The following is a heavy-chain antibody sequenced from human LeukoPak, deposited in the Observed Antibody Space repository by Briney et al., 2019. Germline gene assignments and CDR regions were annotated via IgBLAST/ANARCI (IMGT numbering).Heavy chain of an antibody. V-gene: IGHV1-69*02. CDR2: IIPILGIA. D-gene: IGHD2-2*02. CDR3: ARGGKYCSSTSCDNY. Sequence: GSSVRVSCKASGGTFSSYTISWVRQAPGQGLEWMGRIIPILGIANYAQKFQGRVTITADKSTSTAYMELSSLRSEDTAVYYCARGGKYCSSTSCDNYWGQGTLSPSPQ. CDR1: GGTFSSYT. J-gene: IGHJ4*02.